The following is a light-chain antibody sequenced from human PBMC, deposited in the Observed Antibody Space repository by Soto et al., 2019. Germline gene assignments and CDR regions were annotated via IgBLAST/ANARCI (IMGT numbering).Light chain of an antibody. Sequence: QLVLTQSPSASASLGASVKLTCTLSSGHSSYAIAWHQQQPEKGPRYLMKVNSDGSQNKGDGIPDRFSGSSSGAERYLTISSLQSEDEADYYCQTWGTGNVVFGGGTKLTVL. CDR2: VNSDGSQ. CDR1: SGHSSYA. CDR3: QTWGTGNVV. V-gene: IGLV4-69*01. J-gene: IGLJ2*01.